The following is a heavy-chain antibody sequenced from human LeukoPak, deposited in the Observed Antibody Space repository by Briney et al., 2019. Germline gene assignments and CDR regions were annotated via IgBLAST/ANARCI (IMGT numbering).Heavy chain of an antibody. D-gene: IGHD2-15*01. CDR3: AQKAPYSPGYSQD. V-gene: IGHV4-38-2*02. CDR2: IYHSGTT. CDR1: GYSISSGSY. J-gene: IGHJ1*01. Sequence: SETLSLTCTVSGYSISSGSYWGWIRQPPGKGLEWIGYIYHSGTTNYNPSLKSRVTISVDTSKNQFSLKLSSVTAADTAVYYCAQKAPYSPGYSQDWGQGILVTVSS.